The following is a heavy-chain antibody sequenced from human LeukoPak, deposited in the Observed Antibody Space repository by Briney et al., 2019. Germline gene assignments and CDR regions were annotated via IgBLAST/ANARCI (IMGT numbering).Heavy chain of an antibody. J-gene: IGHJ5*02. CDR2: IYSGGST. Sequence: GGSLRLSCAASGFTVSSNYKSWVRQAPGKGLEWDSVIYSGGSTYYADSVKGRFTISRDNSKNTLYLQMNSLRAEDTAVYYCARDCSSTSCRGGFDPWGQGTLVTVSS. CDR1: GFTVSSNY. CDR3: ARDCSSTSCRGGFDP. V-gene: IGHV3-66*02. D-gene: IGHD2-2*01.